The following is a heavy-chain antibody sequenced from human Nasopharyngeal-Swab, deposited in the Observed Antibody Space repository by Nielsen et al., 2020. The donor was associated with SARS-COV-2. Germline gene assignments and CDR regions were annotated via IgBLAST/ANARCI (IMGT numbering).Heavy chain of an antibody. V-gene: IGHV3-15*01. CDR3: ARDEYSSGWHFDY. CDR2: IKGKTDGGTT. Sequence: GESLKISCAASGFTFSNAWMSWVRQAPGKGLEWVGRIKGKTDGGTTDYAAPVKGRFTISRDDSKNTLYLQMNSLKTEDTAVYYCARDEYSSGWHFDYWGQGTLVTVSS. D-gene: IGHD6-19*01. CDR1: GFTFSNAW. J-gene: IGHJ4*02.